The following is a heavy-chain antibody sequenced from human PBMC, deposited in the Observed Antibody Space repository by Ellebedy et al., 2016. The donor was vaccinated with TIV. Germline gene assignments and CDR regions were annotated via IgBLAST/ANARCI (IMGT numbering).Heavy chain of an antibody. CDR1: GYTSTSYY. D-gene: IGHD2-2*01. CDR3: ARDSSSTSSMTYFDY. J-gene: IGHJ4*02. CDR2: INPSGGST. V-gene: IGHV1-46*01. Sequence: ASVKVSCKASGYTSTSYYMHWVRQAPGQGLEWMGIINPSGGSTTYAQKFQGRVTMTRDTSTRTVYMELSSLRSEDTAVYYCARDSSSTSSMTYFDYWGQGTLVTVSS.